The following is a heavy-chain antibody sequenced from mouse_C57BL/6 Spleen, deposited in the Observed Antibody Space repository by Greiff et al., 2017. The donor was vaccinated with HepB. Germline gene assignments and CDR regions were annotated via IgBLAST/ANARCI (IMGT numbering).Heavy chain of an antibody. D-gene: IGHD1-1*01. CDR1: GFTFSDYG. V-gene: IGHV5-17*01. J-gene: IGHJ4*01. CDR3: ARGTVYAMDY. Sequence: EVKLVESGGGLVKPGGSLKLSCAASGFTFSDYGMHWVRQAPEKGLEWVAYISSGSSTIYYADTVKGRFTISRDNAKNTLFMQMTSLRSEDTAMYYCARGTVYAMDYWGQGTSVTVSS. CDR2: ISSGSSTI.